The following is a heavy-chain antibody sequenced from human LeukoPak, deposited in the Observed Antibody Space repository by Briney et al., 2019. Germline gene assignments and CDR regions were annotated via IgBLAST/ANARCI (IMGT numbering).Heavy chain of an antibody. J-gene: IGHJ6*02. CDR1: GGSISSYY. D-gene: IGHD3-10*01. CDR2: IYTSGST. V-gene: IGHV4-4*07. CDR3: ARHPSAGPPDQIGGFGMDV. Sequence: SETLSLTCTVSGGSISSYYWSWIRQPAGKELEWIGRIYTSGSTNYNPSLKSRVTMSVDTSKNQFSLKLSSVTAADTAVYYCARHPSAGPPDQIGGFGMDVWGQGTTVTVSS.